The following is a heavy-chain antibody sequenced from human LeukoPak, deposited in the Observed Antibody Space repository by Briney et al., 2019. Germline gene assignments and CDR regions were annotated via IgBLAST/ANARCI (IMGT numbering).Heavy chain of an antibody. CDR3: ARESEYSSNAFDY. CDR1: GFTFSSYN. CDR2: LTSHSSYT. V-gene: IGHV3-21*01. J-gene: IGHJ4*02. D-gene: IGHD6-6*01. Sequence: PGRSLRLSCAASGFTFSSYNMNWVRQAPGKGLDWVSSLTSHSSYTYYADSLKGRFTISRDNANNSLYLQMNSLRAEDTAVYYCARESEYSSNAFDYWGQGTLVTVSS.